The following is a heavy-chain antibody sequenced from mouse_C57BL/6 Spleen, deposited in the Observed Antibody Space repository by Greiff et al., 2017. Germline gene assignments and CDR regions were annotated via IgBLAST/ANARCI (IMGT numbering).Heavy chain of an antibody. V-gene: IGHV1-81*01. CDR1: GYTFTSYG. Sequence: QVQLQQSGAELARPGASVKLSCKASGYTFTSYGISWVKQRTGQGLEWIGEIYPRSGNTYYNEKFKGKATLTADKSSSTAYMELRSLTAEDSAVYFCARILWLRHAMDYWGQGTSVTVSS. CDR2: IYPRSGNT. J-gene: IGHJ4*01. CDR3: ARILWLRHAMDY. D-gene: IGHD2-2*01.